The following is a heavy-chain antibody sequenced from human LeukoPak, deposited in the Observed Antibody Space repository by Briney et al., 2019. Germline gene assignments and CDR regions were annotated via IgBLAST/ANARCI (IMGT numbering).Heavy chain of an antibody. D-gene: IGHD4-17*01. CDR3: ARQAVTSAWAFDI. CDR2: INHSGST. Sequence: PSETLSLTCAVYGGSFSGYYWSWIRQPPGKGLEWIGEINHSGSTNYNPPLKSRVTISVDTSKNQFSLKLSSVTAADTAVYYCARQAVTSAWAFDIWGQGTMVTVSS. CDR1: GGSFSGYY. V-gene: IGHV4-34*01. J-gene: IGHJ3*02.